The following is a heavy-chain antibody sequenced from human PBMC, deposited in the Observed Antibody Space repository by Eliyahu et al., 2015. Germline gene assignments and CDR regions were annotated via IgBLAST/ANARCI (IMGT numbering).Heavy chain of an antibody. CDR2: THSDGPRSYIDYSDGPT. CDR3: ARGPPIIL. Sequence: EEQVVQSGGGLVQPGGSLRLSCAASGFIVGYSYMTWFRQASGKGLGWVSTTHSDGPRSYIDYSDGPTYYADSVKGRFTISRDRSKNTLFLQMNSLRAEDTAVYYCARGPPIILWGQGTLVTVSS. CDR1: GFIVGYSY. V-gene: IGHV3-66*01. J-gene: IGHJ4*02.